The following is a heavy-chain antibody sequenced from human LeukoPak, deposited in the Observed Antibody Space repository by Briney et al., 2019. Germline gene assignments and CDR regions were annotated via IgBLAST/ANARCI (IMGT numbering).Heavy chain of an antibody. CDR1: GYSISTGYY. D-gene: IGHD5-18*01. V-gene: IGHV4-38-2*02. CDR3: ARVRYSYGYGAFDI. Sequence: PSETLSLTCTVSGYSISTGYYWGWIRQPPGKGLEWIGSIYHSGTTYYNPSLKSRVTISVDTSKNQFSLKLSSVTAADTAVYYCARVRYSYGYGAFDIWGQGTMVTVSS. J-gene: IGHJ3*02. CDR2: IYHSGTT.